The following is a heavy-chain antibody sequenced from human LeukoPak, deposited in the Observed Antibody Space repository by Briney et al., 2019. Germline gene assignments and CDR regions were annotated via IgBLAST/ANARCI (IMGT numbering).Heavy chain of an antibody. Sequence: SETLSLTCTVSGGSISSYYWSWIRQPPGKGLEWIGYIYYSGSTNYNPSLKSRVTISVDTSKNQFSLKLSSVTAADTAVYYWAGHTYTGLGDYWGQGTLVTVS. CDR2: IYYSGST. V-gene: IGHV4-59*01. CDR1: GGSISSYY. D-gene: IGHD6-19*01. CDR3: AGHTYTGLGDY. J-gene: IGHJ4*02.